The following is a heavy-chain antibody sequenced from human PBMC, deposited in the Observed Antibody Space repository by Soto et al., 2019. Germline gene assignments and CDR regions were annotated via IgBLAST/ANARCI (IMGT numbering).Heavy chain of an antibody. CDR1: GGSISSYY. J-gene: IGHJ3*02. CDR3: ARHRAVAGTYDAFDI. D-gene: IGHD6-19*01. CDR2: IYYSGST. Sequence: QVQLQESGPGLVKPSETLSLTCTVSGGSISSYYWSWIRQPPGKGLEWIGYIYYSGSTNYNPSLKSRVTISVDTSKNQFSLKLSSVTAADTAVYYCARHRAVAGTYDAFDIWGQGTMVTVSS. V-gene: IGHV4-59*08.